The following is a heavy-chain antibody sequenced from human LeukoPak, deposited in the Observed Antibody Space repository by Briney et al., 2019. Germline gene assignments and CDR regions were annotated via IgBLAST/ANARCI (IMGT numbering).Heavy chain of an antibody. V-gene: IGHV3-33*06. J-gene: IGHJ3*02. CDR3: AKEGPHSGSYPDAFDI. CDR2: IWYDGSNK. D-gene: IGHD1-26*01. CDR1: GFTFSSSA. Sequence: GGSLRLSCAASGFTFSSSAMSWVRQAPGKGLEWVTVIWYDGSNKYYADSVKGRFTISRDNSKNTLYLQMNSLRAEDTAVYYCAKEGPHSGSYPDAFDIWGQGTMVTVSS.